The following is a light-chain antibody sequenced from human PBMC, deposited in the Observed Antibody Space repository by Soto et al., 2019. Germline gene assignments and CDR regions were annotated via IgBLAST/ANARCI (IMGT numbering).Light chain of an antibody. CDR1: QSVSSSY. V-gene: IGKV3-20*01. J-gene: IGKJ5*01. CDR3: QQYGSSPPT. CDR2: GAS. Sequence: EIVLTQSPCTLSLSPAERATLSCRASQSVSSSYLAWYQQKPGQAPRLLIYGASSRATGIPDRFSGSGSGTDFTLTISRLEPEDFAVYYCQQYGSSPPTFGQGTRLEIK.